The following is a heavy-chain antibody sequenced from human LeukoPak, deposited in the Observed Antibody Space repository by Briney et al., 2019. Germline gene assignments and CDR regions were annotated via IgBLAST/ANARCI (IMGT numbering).Heavy chain of an antibody. V-gene: IGHV1-58*01. CDR2: IVVGSGNT. D-gene: IGHD1-26*01. CDR1: GFTFTSSA. Sequence: ASVKVSCKASGFTFTSSAVQWVRQARGQRLEWIGWIVVGSGNTNYAQKFQERVTITRDMFTSTAYMELSSLRSEDTAVYYCAADPSYSGSPWARQVRVFVDYWGQGTLVTVSS. CDR3: AADPSYSGSPWARQVRVFVDY. J-gene: IGHJ4*02.